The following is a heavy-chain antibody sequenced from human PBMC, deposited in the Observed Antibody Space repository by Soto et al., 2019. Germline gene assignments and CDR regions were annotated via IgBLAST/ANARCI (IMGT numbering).Heavy chain of an antibody. D-gene: IGHD5-12*01. V-gene: IGHV4-59*08. J-gene: IGHJ4*02. Sequence: SETLSLTCTVSGGSMKNYYWSWIRRPPGKGLEWIGYIYYTGSTNYNPSLKSRVTISVDTSKNQFSLKLSSVTAADTAVYYCARSRYSGYDSLDYWGQGTLVTVSS. CDR3: ARSRYSGYDSLDY. CDR2: IYYTGST. CDR1: GGSMKNYY.